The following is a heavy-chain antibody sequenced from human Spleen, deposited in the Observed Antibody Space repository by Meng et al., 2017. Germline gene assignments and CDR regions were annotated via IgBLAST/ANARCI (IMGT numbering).Heavy chain of an antibody. CDR2: INPSDGYT. V-gene: IGHV1-46*01. CDR3: ARGTPGRSYCDY. D-gene: IGHD3-10*01. CDR1: GYTFTRHW. J-gene: IGHJ4*02. Sequence: QVQLVQSGAEGKNPGASVKVSCKASGYTFTRHWMHWVRQAPGQGLEWMGIINPSDGYTMYEQKFQDRITITGDTSTGTVYMELSGLRSEDTAVYYCARGTPGRSYCDYWGLGTLVTVSS.